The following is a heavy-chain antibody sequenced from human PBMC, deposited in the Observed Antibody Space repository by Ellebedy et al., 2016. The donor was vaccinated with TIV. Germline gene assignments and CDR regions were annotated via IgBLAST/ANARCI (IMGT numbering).Heavy chain of an antibody. Sequence: AASVKVSCKASGSSFNRYSMPWVRQAPGQGLEWMGLVNPSGGYTTYAQKFQGRVIITRDTSTNTVYMEVSSLRSEGPAVYYCARAYCSESSCSYDAIGIWGQGTMVTVSS. D-gene: IGHD2-15*01. CDR3: ARAYCSESSCSYDAIGI. CDR2: VNPSGGYT. V-gene: IGHV1-46*02. CDR1: GSSFNRYS. J-gene: IGHJ3*02.